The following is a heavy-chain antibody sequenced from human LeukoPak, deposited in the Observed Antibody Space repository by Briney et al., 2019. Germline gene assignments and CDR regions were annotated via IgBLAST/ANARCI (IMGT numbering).Heavy chain of an antibody. CDR3: ARKTDRLGAVGRDRYFDL. V-gene: IGHV3-48*03. D-gene: IGHD6-13*01. Sequence: GGSLRLSCTASGFTFRGYEMTWVRQAPGKGLEWMSYISVNGGAMHYADSVRGRFTTSRDDAKNSLYLHMNSLRVEDTAIYYCARKTDRLGAVGRDRYFDLWGRGTLITVSS. CDR1: GFTFRGYE. J-gene: IGHJ2*01. CDR2: ISVNGGAM.